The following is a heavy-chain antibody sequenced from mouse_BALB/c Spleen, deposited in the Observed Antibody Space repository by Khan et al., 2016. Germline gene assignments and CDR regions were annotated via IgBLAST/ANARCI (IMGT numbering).Heavy chain of an antibody. J-gene: IGHJ3*01. V-gene: IGHV3-2*02. CDR1: GYSITSDYA. Sequence: EVQLQESGPGLVKPSQSLSLTCTVTGYSITSDYAWNWIRQFPGNRLEWLGYITYSGSTTYNPSLKSRISITRDTSKNQFFLQLNSVTTEETATYYCAKDVNVPACFAYWGQGTLVTVSA. CDR2: ITYSGST. CDR3: AKDVNVPACFAY.